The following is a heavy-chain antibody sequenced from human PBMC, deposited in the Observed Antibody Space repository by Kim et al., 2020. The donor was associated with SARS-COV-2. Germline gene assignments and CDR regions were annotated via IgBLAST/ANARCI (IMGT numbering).Heavy chain of an antibody. V-gene: IGHV5-10-1*01. Sequence: SPSFQGHVTISADKSISTAYLQWSSLKASDTAMYYCARRGFYGDYGAFDIWGQGTMVTVSS. CDR3: ARRGFYGDYGAFDI. J-gene: IGHJ3*02. D-gene: IGHD4-17*01.